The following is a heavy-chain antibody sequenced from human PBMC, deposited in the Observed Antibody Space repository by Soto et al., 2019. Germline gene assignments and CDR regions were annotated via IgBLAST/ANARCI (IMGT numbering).Heavy chain of an antibody. V-gene: IGHV3-7*01. J-gene: IGHJ5*02. D-gene: IGHD2-2*01. CDR1: GFTFSSYA. CDR3: ARGTCSSATCYAVFFDP. CDR2: IRGGGGGT. Sequence: GGSLRLSCAASGFTFSSYAMSWVRQAPGKGLEWVAAIRGGGGGTYYVDSVKGRFTISRDNAKNSLFLQMNSLRAEDTAVYYCARGTCSSATCYAVFFDPWGQGTLVTVSS.